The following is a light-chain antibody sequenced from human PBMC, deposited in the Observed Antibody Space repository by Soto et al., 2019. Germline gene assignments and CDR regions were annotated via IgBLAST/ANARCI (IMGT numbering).Light chain of an antibody. V-gene: IGLV7-46*01. J-gene: IGLJ2*01. Sequence: QAVVTQEPSLTVSPGGTVTLTCGSSTGSVTSSHFPYWIQQKPVQAPRTMICNTSNKQSWTPARFSGSLLGGKAALTLSGAQPEDEAEYYCLLAYSGARIFGGGTKLTVL. CDR3: LLAYSGARI. CDR2: NTS. CDR1: TGSVTSSHF.